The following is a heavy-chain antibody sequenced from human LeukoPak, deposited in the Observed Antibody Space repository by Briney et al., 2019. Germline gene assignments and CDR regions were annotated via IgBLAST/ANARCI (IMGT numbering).Heavy chain of an antibody. J-gene: IGHJ4*02. CDR3: AREYSSSSFYFDY. D-gene: IGHD6-6*01. V-gene: IGHV3-23*01. Sequence: PGGSLSLSCAASGFTFNNYAMTWVRQAPGKGLEWVSTIIGSGGNTDYADSVKGRFTISRDNSKDTLFLQMDSLRVEDTAVYYCAREYSSSSFYFDYWGQGTLVTVSS. CDR1: GFTFNNYA. CDR2: IIGSGGNT.